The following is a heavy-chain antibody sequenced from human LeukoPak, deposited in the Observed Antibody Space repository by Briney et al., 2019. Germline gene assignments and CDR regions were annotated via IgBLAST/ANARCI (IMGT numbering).Heavy chain of an antibody. D-gene: IGHD2-2*01. CDR1: GLTFSSFA. CDR2: VSYDGSNK. CDR3: ARDEVLCTSISCYVPYGMGV. Sequence: GGSLRLSCAASGLTFSSFAMHWVRQAPGKGLQWVAVVSYDGSNKYYTDSVKGRFTISRDNSRNTLYLQMNSLRAEDTAVYYCARDEVLCTSISCYVPYGMGVWGQGTTVSVSS. V-gene: IGHV3-30*04. J-gene: IGHJ6*02.